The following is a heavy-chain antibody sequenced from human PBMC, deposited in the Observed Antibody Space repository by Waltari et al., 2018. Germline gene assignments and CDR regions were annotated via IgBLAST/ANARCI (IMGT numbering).Heavy chain of an antibody. Sequence: QVQLQQWVAGLLKPAETLSLTCAVYGGSFSGYYWSWLRQPPGKGLEWIGEINHSGSTTYNPALKSRVTISVDTSKNQFSLKLSSVTAADTAVYYCARVRYFDWLALAYFDYWGQGTLVTVSS. D-gene: IGHD3-9*01. V-gene: IGHV4-34*01. CDR1: GGSFSGYY. CDR2: INHSGST. J-gene: IGHJ4*02. CDR3: ARVRYFDWLALAYFDY.